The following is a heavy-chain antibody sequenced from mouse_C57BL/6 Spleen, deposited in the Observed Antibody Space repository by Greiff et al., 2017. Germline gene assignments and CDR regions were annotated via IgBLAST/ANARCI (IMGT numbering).Heavy chain of an antibody. CDR2: ISSGGSYT. Sequence: EVQLVESGGDLVKPGGSLKLSCAASGFTFSSYGMSWVRQTPDKRLEWVATISSGGSYTYYPDSVKGRFTISRDNAKNTLYLQMSSLKSEDTAMYYCAAITTVVATSPDYWGQGTTLTVSS. J-gene: IGHJ2*01. D-gene: IGHD1-1*01. CDR1: GFTFSSYG. V-gene: IGHV5-6*01. CDR3: AAITTVVATSPDY.